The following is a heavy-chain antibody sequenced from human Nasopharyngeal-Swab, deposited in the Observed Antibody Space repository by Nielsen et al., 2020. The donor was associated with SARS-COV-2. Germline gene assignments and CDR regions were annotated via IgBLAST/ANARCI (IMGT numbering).Heavy chain of an antibody. CDR2: ISYDGSNK. J-gene: IGHJ5*02. Sequence: GASLKISCAASGFTFSSYGMHWVRQAPGKGLEWVAVISYDGSNKYYADSVKGRFTISRDNSKNTLYLQMNSLRAEDTAVYYCARERVAWIVVVVAGREFDPWGQGTLVTVSS. CDR1: GFTFSSYG. CDR3: ARERVAWIVVVVAGREFDP. D-gene: IGHD2-15*01. V-gene: IGHV3-30*03.